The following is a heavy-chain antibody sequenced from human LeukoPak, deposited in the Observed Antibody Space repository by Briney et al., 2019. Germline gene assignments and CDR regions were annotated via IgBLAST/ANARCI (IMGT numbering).Heavy chain of an antibody. CDR1: GFTFNNYA. J-gene: IGHJ4*02. V-gene: IGHV3-23*01. CDR2: LSGSGGST. CDR3: AKDFYFDSSGHYGD. D-gene: IGHD3-22*01. Sequence: GGSLRLSCAASGFTFNNYAMTWVRQAPGKGPDWVAALSGSGGSTYYAASVKDRFTISRDNSKNTLYLQMSSLRAEDTAVYYCAKDFYFDSSGHYGDWGQGTLVTVSS.